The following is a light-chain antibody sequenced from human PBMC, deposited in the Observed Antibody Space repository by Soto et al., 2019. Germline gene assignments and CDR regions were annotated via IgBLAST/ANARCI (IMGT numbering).Light chain of an antibody. CDR2: DAS. V-gene: IGKV3D-15*01. CDR3: HQYNTSPLT. CDR1: QNIRSN. J-gene: IGKJ4*01. Sequence: EIVMTQSPATLSVSPGERATLSCRASQNIRSNLAWYQQKPGQPPTLLVSDASTRARNIPARFNGSGSGTAFPLALSSLQSEDFAVYYCHQYNTSPLTLGGGTKVQIK.